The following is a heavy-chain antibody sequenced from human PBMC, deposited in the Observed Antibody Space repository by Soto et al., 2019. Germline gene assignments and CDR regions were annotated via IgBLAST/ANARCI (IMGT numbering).Heavy chain of an antibody. CDR1: GYSINSGYI. Sequence: PSETLSLTCTVSGYSINSGYIWGWVRRPPGQGLEWIGSRYSTGTTYYNPSLRRRVKMSVDTSKNQLSLVLRSVTAADTAVYYCVARATVVNSPWFDPRGQGTQVTVSS. CDR2: RYSTGTT. V-gene: IGHV4-38-2*02. J-gene: IGHJ5*02. D-gene: IGHD1-1*01. CDR3: VARATVVNSPWFDP.